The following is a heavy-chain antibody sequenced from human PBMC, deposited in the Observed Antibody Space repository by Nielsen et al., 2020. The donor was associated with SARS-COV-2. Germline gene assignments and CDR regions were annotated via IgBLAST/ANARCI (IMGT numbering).Heavy chain of an antibody. CDR1: GYTSTNFH. CDR3: VIVTAALAFDP. V-gene: IGHV1-3*01. Sequence: ASLKVSCNASGYTSTNFHINWVRQAPGQSLEWMGWIQVGSGNTKYSPKFQGRVTFTTDTSAATAFMELTSLKSEDTAVYFCVIVTAALAFDPWGQGSLVTVSS. CDR2: IQVGSGNT. J-gene: IGHJ5*02. D-gene: IGHD3-16*02.